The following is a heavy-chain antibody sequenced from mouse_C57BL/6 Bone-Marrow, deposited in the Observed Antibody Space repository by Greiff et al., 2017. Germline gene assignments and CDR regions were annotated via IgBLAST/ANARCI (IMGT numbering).Heavy chain of an antibody. CDR1: GYTFTSYW. J-gene: IGHJ4*01. Sequence: QVQLQQPGAELVKPGASVKVSCKASGYTFTSYWMHWVKQRPGQGLEWIGRIHPSDSDTNYNQKFKGKATLTVDKSSSTAYMQLSSLTSEDSAVYYLAIPVYYGNYVDYAMDYWGQGTSVPVSS. D-gene: IGHD2-1*01. CDR2: IHPSDSDT. V-gene: IGHV1-74*01. CDR3: AIPVYYGNYVDYAMDY.